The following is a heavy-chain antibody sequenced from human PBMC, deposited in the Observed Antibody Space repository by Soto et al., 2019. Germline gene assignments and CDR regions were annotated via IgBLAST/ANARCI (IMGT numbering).Heavy chain of an antibody. V-gene: IGHV1-3*01. CDR2: INAGNGNT. CDR3: ARAPWCSSTSCCRWFDP. D-gene: IGHD2-2*01. Sequence: GASVKVSCKASGYTFTSYAMHWVRQAPGQRLEWMGWINAGNGNTKYSQKFQGRVTITRDTSASTAYMELSSLRSEDTAVYYCARAPWCSSTSCCRWFDPWGQGTLGTVSS. CDR1: GYTFTSYA. J-gene: IGHJ5*02.